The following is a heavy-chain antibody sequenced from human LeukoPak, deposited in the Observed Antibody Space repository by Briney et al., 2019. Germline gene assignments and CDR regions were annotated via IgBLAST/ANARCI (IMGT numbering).Heavy chain of an antibody. CDR3: AREGMVRGVTQYYFDC. CDR1: GFTFSSHW. V-gene: IGHV3-74*01. J-gene: IGHJ4*02. CDR2: INSDGSST. Sequence: GGSLRLSCAASGFTFSSHWMHWVRQVPGKGLVWVSRINSDGSSTSYADSVKGRFTISRDNAKNTLYLHMNSLRAEDTAMYYCAREGMVRGVTQYYFDCWGQGTLVTVSS. D-gene: IGHD3-10*01.